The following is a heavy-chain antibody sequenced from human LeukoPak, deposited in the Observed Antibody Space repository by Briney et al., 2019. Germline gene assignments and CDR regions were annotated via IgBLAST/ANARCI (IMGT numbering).Heavy chain of an antibody. V-gene: IGHV4-59*01. CDR1: GDSISSYY. CDR2: IYHSGST. J-gene: IGHJ4*02. Sequence: PSETLSLTCTVSGDSISSYYWSWIRQPPGKGMEWIGYIYHSGSTNYNPSLKSRVTISADTSKDQFSLKLASVTAADTAVYYCATGYSSTWYYFDYWGQGTLVTVSS. CDR3: ATGYSSTWYYFDY. D-gene: IGHD6-13*01.